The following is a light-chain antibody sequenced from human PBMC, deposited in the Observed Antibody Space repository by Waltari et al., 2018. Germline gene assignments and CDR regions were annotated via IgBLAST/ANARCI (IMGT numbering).Light chain of an antibody. CDR2: GVS. Sequence: QSALTQPASLSGSPGQSITISCTGTSGDVGFYNYVSWYPQHPGKAPRLIIYGVSERPSGVSNRFSGSKSCNTASLTISGLQAEDEADYYCNSYTGSSSWVFGGGTKLTVL. V-gene: IGLV2-14*03. CDR3: NSYTGSSSWV. J-gene: IGLJ3*02. CDR1: SGDVGFYNY.